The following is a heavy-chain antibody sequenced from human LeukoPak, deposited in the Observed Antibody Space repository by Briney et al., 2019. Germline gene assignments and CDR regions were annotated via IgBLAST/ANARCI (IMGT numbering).Heavy chain of an antibody. CDR1: GGSISSYY. Sequence: PSETLSLTCTVSGGSISSYYWSWLRQPPGKGLEWIGYIYYSGSTNYNPSLKSRVTISVDTSKNQFSLKLSSVTAADTAVYYCARVREATMERYFDLWGRGTLVTVSS. J-gene: IGHJ2*01. CDR2: IYYSGST. V-gene: IGHV4-59*01. D-gene: IGHD5-12*01. CDR3: ARVREATMERYFDL.